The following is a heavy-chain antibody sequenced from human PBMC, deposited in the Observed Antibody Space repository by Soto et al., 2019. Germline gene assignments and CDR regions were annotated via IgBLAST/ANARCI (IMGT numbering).Heavy chain of an antibody. V-gene: IGHV3-30*18. CDR1: GFTFSSYG. CDR3: AKGTTYYYDSSGYGPLDY. J-gene: IGHJ4*02. D-gene: IGHD3-22*01. Sequence: GGSLRLSCAASGFTFSSYGMHWVRQAPGKGLEWVAVISYDGSNKYYADSVKGRFTISRNNPKNTLYLQMNSLRAEDTAVYYCAKGTTYYYDSSGYGPLDYWGQGTLVTVSS. CDR2: ISYDGSNK.